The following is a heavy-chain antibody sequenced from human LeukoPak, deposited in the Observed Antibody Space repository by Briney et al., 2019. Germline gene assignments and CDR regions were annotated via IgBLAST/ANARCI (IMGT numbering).Heavy chain of an antibody. J-gene: IGHJ6*03. CDR1: GFTFSSDG. CDR2: IRYDGSNK. Sequence: GGSLRLYCAASGFTFSSDGMHCVRQAPGKGLEWLAFIRYDGSNKYYAVSVKGRFTISRDNSKNTLYRQMNSLRAEDTAVYYCAKDLRRYFDYYYYMDVWGKGTTVTIPS. CDR3: AKDLRRYFDYYYYMDV. D-gene: IGHD3-9*01. V-gene: IGHV3-30*02.